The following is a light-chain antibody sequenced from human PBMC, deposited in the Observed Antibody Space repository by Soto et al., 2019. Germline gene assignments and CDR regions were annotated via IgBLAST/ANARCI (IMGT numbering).Light chain of an antibody. CDR2: DVS. CDR1: SSDVGSYNL. V-gene: IGLV2-14*02. Sequence: QSVLTQPASVSGSPGQSITISCTGTSSDVGSYNLVSWYQQHPGKAPKLIIYDVSNRPSGVSIRFSGSKSDNTASLTISGLQPEDEADYHCSSYTTSNTRQIVFGTGTKVTVL. J-gene: IGLJ1*01. CDR3: SSYTTSNTRQIV.